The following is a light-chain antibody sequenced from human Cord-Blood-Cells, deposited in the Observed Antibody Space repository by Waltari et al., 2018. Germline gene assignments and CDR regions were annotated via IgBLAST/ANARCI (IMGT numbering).Light chain of an antibody. CDR1: KLGDKY. Sequence: SYELTQPPSVSVSPGQTASITCSGEKLGDKYACWYQQKPGQSPVLVIYQDSKRPSGIPERFSGSNSGNTDSLTISGTQAMDEADYYCQAWDSSTYVFGTGTKVTVL. V-gene: IGLV3-1*01. J-gene: IGLJ1*01. CDR2: QDS. CDR3: QAWDSSTYV.